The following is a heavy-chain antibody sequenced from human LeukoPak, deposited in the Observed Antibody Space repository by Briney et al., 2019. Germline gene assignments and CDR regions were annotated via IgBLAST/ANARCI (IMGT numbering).Heavy chain of an antibody. J-gene: IGHJ5*02. CDR1: GFTFSSYA. D-gene: IGHD2-2*01. V-gene: IGHV3-23*01. Sequence: GGSLRLSCAAFGFTFSSYAMTWVRQAPGKGLEWVSGIRDSGGSTYYADSVEGRFTISRDNSNNTLYLQMNSLRAEDMAVYYCAKDIRASISCLKSWGQGALVTVSS. CDR3: AKDIRASISCLKS. CDR2: IRDSGGST.